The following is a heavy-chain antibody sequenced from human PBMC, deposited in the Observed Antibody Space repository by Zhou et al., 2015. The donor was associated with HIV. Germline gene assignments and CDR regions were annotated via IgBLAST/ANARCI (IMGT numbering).Heavy chain of an antibody. Sequence: EVQLLESGGRPGTAGGGSLRLSCAASGFSVSTNYMTWVRQAPEKGLEWVSVIYTGGSTYYADSMKGRFTISRDNAKNSLYLQMNSLRAEDTAVYYCARDPTGDPITSRGKGTTVTV. CDR1: GFSVSTNY. D-gene: IGHD1-1*01. J-gene: IGHJ6*03. V-gene: IGHV3-66*01. CDR2: IYTGGST. CDR3: ARDPTGDPITS.